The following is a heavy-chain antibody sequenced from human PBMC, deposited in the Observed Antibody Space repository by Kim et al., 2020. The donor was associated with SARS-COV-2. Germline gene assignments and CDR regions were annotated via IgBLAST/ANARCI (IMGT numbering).Heavy chain of an antibody. CDR2: IIPIFGTA. D-gene: IGHD3-10*01. V-gene: IGHV1-69*13. CDR3: FGYGSGRNDY. J-gene: IGHJ4*02. CDR1: GGTFSSYA. Sequence: SVKVSCKASGGTFSSYAISWVRQAPGQGLEWMGGIIPIFGTANYAQKFQGRVTITADESTSTAYRELSSLRSEDTAVYYCFGYGSGRNDYWGQGTLFTVSS.